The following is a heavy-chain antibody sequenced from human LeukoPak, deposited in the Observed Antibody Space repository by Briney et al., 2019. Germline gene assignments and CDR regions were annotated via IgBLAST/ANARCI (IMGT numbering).Heavy chain of an antibody. CDR2: ITGDCNYI. D-gene: IGHD6-19*01. V-gene: IGHV3-21*01. J-gene: IGHJ4*02. CDR3: ARSSGWYG. CDR1: GFTFNDYT. Sequence: GGSLRLSCAASGFTFNDYTMTWVRQAPGKGLEWVSSITGDCNYIFYADSVKGRFTISRDNAQNSLFLELNSLRGEDTAVYYCARSSGWYGWGQGTLVTVSS.